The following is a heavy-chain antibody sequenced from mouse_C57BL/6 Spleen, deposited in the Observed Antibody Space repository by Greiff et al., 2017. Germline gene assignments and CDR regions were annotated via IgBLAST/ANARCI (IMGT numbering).Heavy chain of an antibody. CDR3: AREDGSSLDY. J-gene: IGHJ2*01. D-gene: IGHD1-1*01. Sequence: EVKLVESGGGLVKPGGSLKLSCAASGFTFSSYAMSWVRQTPEKRLGWVATISDGGSYTYYPDNVKGRFTISRDNAKNNLYLQMSHLKSEDTAMYYCAREDGSSLDYWGQGTTLTVSS. CDR2: ISDGGSYT. CDR1: GFTFSSYA. V-gene: IGHV5-4*01.